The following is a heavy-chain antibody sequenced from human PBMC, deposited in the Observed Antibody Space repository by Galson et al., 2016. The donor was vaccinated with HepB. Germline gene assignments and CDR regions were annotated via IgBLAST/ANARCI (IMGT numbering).Heavy chain of an antibody. D-gene: IGHD6-6*01. CDR1: GFTFSDFD. CDR3: VRGRTIAAGTNWFDS. V-gene: IGHV3-69-1*02. Sequence: SLRLSCAGSGFTFSDFDMNWVRQAPGKGLEWISYISSTGGMIYYADFVKGRFIVSRDNARNSLHLQIMDLRVDDTSIYYCVRGRTIAAGTNWFDSWGQGTLVTVSS. CDR2: ISSTGGMI. J-gene: IGHJ5*01.